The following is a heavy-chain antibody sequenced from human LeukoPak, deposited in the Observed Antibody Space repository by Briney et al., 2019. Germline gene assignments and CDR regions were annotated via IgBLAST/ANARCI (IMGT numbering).Heavy chain of an antibody. CDR2: INHSGST. CDR3: ARGLEQWLVLEYYFDY. CDR1: GGSISSYY. J-gene: IGHJ4*02. Sequence: SETLSLTCTVSGGSISSYYWSWIRQPPGKGLEWIGEINHSGSTNYNPSLKSRVTISVDTSKNQFSLKLSSVTAADTAVYYCARGLEQWLVLEYYFDYWGQGTLVTVSS. V-gene: IGHV4-34*01. D-gene: IGHD6-19*01.